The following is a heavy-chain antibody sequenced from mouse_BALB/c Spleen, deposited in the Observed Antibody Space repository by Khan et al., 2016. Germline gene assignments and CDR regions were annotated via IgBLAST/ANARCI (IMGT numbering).Heavy chain of an antibody. V-gene: IGHV10-1*02. CDR2: IRSKSNNYAT. CDR1: GFNFNTYA. Sequence: EVQLVESGGGLVQPKGSLKLSCAASGFNFNTYAMNWVRQAPGKGLEWVARIRSKSNNYATYYADSVKDRFTISRDDSQSMLYLQMNNLKAEDTAMYYCGSYGWWAMDYWGQGTSVTVSS. D-gene: IGHD2-2*01. J-gene: IGHJ4*01. CDR3: GSYGWWAMDY.